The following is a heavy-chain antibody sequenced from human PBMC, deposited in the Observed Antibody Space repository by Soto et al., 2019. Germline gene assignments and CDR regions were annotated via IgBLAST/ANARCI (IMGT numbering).Heavy chain of an antibody. Sequence: QVQLVESGGGVVQPGRSLRLSCAASGFTFRSHAMHWVRQAPGKGLEWVAVISSDGRNTYYADSVKGRFTISRDNSKNTLFLQMNSLGAADTAVYYCARDSAGSSLSYFDYWGQGTLVTVSS. CDR1: GFTFRSHA. CDR3: ARDSAGSSLSYFDY. CDR2: ISSDGRNT. J-gene: IGHJ4*02. D-gene: IGHD6-6*01. V-gene: IGHV3-30*04.